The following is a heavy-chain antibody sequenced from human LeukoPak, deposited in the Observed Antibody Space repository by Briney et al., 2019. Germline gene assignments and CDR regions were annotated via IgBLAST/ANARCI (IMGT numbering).Heavy chain of an antibody. V-gene: IGHV4-4*07. CDR1: GGSISSYY. CDR2: IYTSGST. CDR3: ASSSGWYNLFDY. D-gene: IGHD6-19*01. J-gene: IGHJ4*02. Sequence: PSESLSLTCTVSGGSISSYYWSWIRQPPGKGLEWIGRIYTSGSTNYNPSLKSRVTMSVDTSKNQFSLKLSSVTAADTAVYYCASSSGWYNLFDYWGQGTLVTVSS.